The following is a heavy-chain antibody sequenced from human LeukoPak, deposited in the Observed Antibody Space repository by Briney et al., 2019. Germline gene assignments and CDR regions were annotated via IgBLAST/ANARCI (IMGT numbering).Heavy chain of an antibody. J-gene: IGHJ4*02. CDR2: ISGSGDST. Sequence: GGSLRLSCAASGFTFSSFALSWVRQAPGKGLEWVSSISGSGDSTYYMESVKGRFTISRDNAKNSLYLQMDSLRDEDTAVYYCARDRDYAFDYWGQGTLVTVSS. CDR3: ARDRDYAFDY. CDR1: GFTFSSFA. V-gene: IGHV3-23*01. D-gene: IGHD4-17*01.